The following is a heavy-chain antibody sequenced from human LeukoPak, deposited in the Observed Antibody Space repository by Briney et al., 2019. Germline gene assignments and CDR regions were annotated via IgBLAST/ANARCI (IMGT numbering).Heavy chain of an antibody. J-gene: IGHJ3*01. CDR2: ISSGSSTT. CDR3: ARDGGVYCSSSSCYPRSFDV. Sequence: GSLRLSCAASGFTFSDYYMSWIRQVPGKGLEWVSYISSGSSTTYYADSVQGRFTISRDNAKNSLFLQMSSLRAEDTAIYYCARDGGVYCSSSSCYPRSFDVWGQGSMVTVSS. CDR1: GFTFSDYY. V-gene: IGHV3-11*04. D-gene: IGHD2-2*01.